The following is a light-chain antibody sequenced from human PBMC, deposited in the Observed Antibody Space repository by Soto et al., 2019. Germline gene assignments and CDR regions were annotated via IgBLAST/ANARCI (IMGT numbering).Light chain of an antibody. CDR1: SSNIGAGYD. J-gene: IGLJ1*01. V-gene: IGLV1-40*01. Sequence: QSVLTQPPSVSGAPVQRVTISCTGSSSNIGAGYDVHWYQQLPGTAPKLLIYANSNRPSGVPDRFSGSKSGTSASLAITGLQAEDEADYYCQSYDSSLSALYVFGTGTKLTVL. CDR2: ANS. CDR3: QSYDSSLSALYV.